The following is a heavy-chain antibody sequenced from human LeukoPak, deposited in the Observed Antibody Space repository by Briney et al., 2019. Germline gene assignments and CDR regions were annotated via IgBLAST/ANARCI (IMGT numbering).Heavy chain of an antibody. D-gene: IGHD4-17*01. CDR2: ISGSGGRT. Sequence: GASLRVSCAASGFTFSSYAMSWVRQAPGQGLEWVSAISGSGGRTYYADSVKGRFTISRDNSKNTPYLQMNSLRAEDTAVYYCAKPLLDYGDYDYWGQGTLVTVSS. V-gene: IGHV3-23*01. CDR1: GFTFSSYA. CDR3: AKPLLDYGDYDY. J-gene: IGHJ4*02.